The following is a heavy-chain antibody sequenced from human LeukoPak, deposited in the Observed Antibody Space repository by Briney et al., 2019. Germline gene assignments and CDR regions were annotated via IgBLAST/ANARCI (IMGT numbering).Heavy chain of an antibody. Sequence: ASVKVSCKASGYTFTGYYMHWVRQAPGQRLEWMGWINAGNGNTKYSQKFQGRVTITRDTSATTAYMELSSLRSEDTAVYFCARGGLSRTCGYDWGQGTLVTVSA. J-gene: IGHJ4*02. CDR2: INAGNGNT. CDR1: GYTFTGYY. CDR3: ARGGLSRTCGYD. D-gene: IGHD6-13*01. V-gene: IGHV1-3*01.